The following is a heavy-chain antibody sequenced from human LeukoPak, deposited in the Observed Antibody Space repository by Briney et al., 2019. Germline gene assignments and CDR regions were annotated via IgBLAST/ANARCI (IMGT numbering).Heavy chain of an antibody. CDR2: ISGSGGST. V-gene: IGHV3-23*01. Sequence: GGSLRLSCAASGFTFSSYAMSWVRQAPGKGLEWVSAISGSGGSTYYADSVKGQFTISRDNAKNALYLQMNSLRAEDTAMYYCARDGLSGSYYDFWGQGTLVTVSS. CDR1: GFTFSSYA. CDR3: ARDGLSGSYYDF. D-gene: IGHD1-26*01. J-gene: IGHJ4*02.